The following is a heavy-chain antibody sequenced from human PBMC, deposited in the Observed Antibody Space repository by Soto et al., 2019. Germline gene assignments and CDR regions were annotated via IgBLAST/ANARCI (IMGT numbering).Heavy chain of an antibody. CDR1: GFTFNTYA. Sequence: ESGGGLVQPGGSLRLSCAASGFTFNTYAMNWVRQAPGKGLEWVSAISGSGGITYYADSVKGRFTVSRDNSKNTLYLLMNSLRADEPAVYYCPKRSTPTDAEFFGRPKHSGQGTLVTVSS. J-gene: IGHJ4*02. D-gene: IGHD6-6*01. V-gene: IGHV3-23*01. CDR2: ISGSGGIT. CDR3: PKRSTPTDAEFFGRPKH.